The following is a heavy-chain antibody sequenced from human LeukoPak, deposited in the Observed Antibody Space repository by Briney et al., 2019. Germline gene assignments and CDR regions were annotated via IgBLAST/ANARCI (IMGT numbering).Heavy chain of an antibody. CDR2: ISYDGSDN. CDR3: ARDEDGSGSYSTHYFDY. Sequence: GGFLRLSCAASGFTFSTYAMHWVRQAPGKGLECVAVISYDGSDNDHAESVKGRFTISRDNSKNTLYLQMNSLRPEDTAVYYCARDEDGSGSYSTHYFDYWGQGTLVTVSS. J-gene: IGHJ4*02. V-gene: IGHV3-30*04. D-gene: IGHD3-10*01. CDR1: GFTFSTYA.